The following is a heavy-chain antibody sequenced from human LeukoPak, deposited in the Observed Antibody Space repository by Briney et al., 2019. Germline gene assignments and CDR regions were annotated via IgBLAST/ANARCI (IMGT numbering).Heavy chain of an antibody. CDR1: GLTFSSQG. V-gene: IGHV3-23*01. CDR3: ATDSSGFYWLFDS. D-gene: IGHD3-22*01. J-gene: IGHJ4*02. Sequence: SGEFLRLSCAASGLTFSSQGMSWVRQAPGKGLDWVSAISGGGGSTFYADSVKGRFTISRDNSKNTLYLQMNSLRAEDTAVYYCATDSSGFYWLFDSWGQGTLVTVSS. CDR2: ISGGGGST.